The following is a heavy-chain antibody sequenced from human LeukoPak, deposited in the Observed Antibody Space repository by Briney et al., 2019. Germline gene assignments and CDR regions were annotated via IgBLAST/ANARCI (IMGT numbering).Heavy chain of an antibody. D-gene: IGHD3-9*01. J-gene: IGHJ4*02. CDR1: GFTFSSYN. CDR3: ARVTLTGYYAFDY. Sequence: GGSLXLSCAASGFTFSSYNMNWVRQAPGKGLEWVSSISSSSSYIYYTDSVKGRFTISRDNAKNSLYLQMNSLRAEDTAVYYCARVTLTGYYAFDYWGQGTLVTVSS. CDR2: ISSSSSYI. V-gene: IGHV3-21*01.